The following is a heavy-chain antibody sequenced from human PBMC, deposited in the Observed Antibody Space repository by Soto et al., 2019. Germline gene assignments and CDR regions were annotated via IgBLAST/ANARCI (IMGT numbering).Heavy chain of an antibody. CDR2: IYYSGST. J-gene: IGHJ6*02. Sequence: PSETLSLTCTVSGGSISSYYLSWIRQPPGKGLEWIGYIYYSGSTNYNPSLKSRVTISVDTSKNQFSLKLSSVTAADTAVYYCGRLPYSGYYYYYGMDVWGQGTTVTV. CDR1: GGSISSYY. V-gene: IGHV4-59*01. D-gene: IGHD2-15*01. CDR3: GRLPYSGYYYYYGMDV.